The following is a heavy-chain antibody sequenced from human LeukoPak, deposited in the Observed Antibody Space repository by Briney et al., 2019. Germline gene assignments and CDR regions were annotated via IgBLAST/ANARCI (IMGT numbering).Heavy chain of an antibody. V-gene: IGHV3-21*01. CDR1: GFTFSSYS. J-gene: IGHJ4*02. D-gene: IGHD6-13*01. Sequence: PGGSLRLSCAASGFTFSSYSMNWVRQAPGKGLEWVSSISSSSSYIYYADSVKGRFTISRDNAKNSLYLQMNRLRTEDTAVYYCARGNAAARGFDYWGEGTLVTVSS. CDR3: ARGNAAARGFDY. CDR2: ISSSSSYI.